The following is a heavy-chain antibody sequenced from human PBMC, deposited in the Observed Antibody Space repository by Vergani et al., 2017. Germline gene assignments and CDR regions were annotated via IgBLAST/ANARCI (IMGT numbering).Heavy chain of an antibody. D-gene: IGHD3-10*01. CDR3: ARDALSGGDAFDI. J-gene: IGHJ3*02. CDR1: GGSISSYY. Sequence: QVQLQESGPGLVKPSETLSLTCTVSGGSISSYYWSWIRQPPGKGLEWIGYIYYSGSTNYNPSLKSRVTISVDTSKNQFSLKLSSVTAADTAVYYCARDALSGGDAFDIWGQGTMVTVSS. CDR2: IYYSGST. V-gene: IGHV4-59*12.